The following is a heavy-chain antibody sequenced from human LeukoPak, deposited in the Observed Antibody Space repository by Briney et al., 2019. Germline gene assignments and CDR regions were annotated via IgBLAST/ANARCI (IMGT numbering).Heavy chain of an antibody. CDR3: ARDLVSGYYGSGSYSYYFDY. CDR1: GGSFSGYY. CDR2: INHSGST. Sequence: SETLSLTCAVYGGSFSGYYWSWIRQPPGKGLEWIGEINHSGSTNYNLSLKSRVTISVDTSKNQFSLKLSSVTAADTAVYYCARDLVSGYYGSGSYSYYFDYWGQGTLVTVSS. V-gene: IGHV4-34*01. J-gene: IGHJ4*02. D-gene: IGHD3-10*01.